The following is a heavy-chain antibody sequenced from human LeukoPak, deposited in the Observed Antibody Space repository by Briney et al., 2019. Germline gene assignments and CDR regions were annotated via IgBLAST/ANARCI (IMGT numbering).Heavy chain of an antibody. V-gene: IGHV3-30*02. CDR1: GFTFSSYG. J-gene: IGHJ4*02. CDR2: IRYDGSNK. Sequence: PGGSLRLSCAASGFTFSSYGMHWVRQAPGKGLEWVAFIRYDGSNKYYADPVKGRFTISRDNSKNTLYLQMNSLRAEDTAVYYCAKDRDTAGQRWLHPLDYWGQGTLVTVSS. CDR3: AKDRDTAGQRWLHPLDY. D-gene: IGHD5-24*01.